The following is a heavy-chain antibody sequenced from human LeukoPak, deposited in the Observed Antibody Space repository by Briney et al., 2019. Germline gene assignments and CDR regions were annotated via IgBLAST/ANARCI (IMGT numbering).Heavy chain of an antibody. V-gene: IGHV3-33*08. J-gene: IGHJ4*02. CDR1: GFTFNSYA. Sequence: PGGSLRLSCAASGFTFNSYAVHWVRQAPGKGLEWVAVIWYDGSNKFYADSVKGRFTISRDNSKNTLYLQMNSLRAEDTAVYYCARDYDFLHYYFDYWGQGTLVTVSS. CDR2: IWYDGSNK. D-gene: IGHD3-16*01. CDR3: ARDYDFLHYYFDY.